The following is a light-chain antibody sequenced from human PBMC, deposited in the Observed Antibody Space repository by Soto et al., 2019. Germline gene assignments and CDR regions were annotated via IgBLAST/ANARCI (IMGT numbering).Light chain of an antibody. CDR3: QCYDSSQSASYV. CDR1: SSNIGAVYN. V-gene: IGLV1-40*01. Sequence: QSVLTQPPSASGPPGQRVTISCSGSSSNIGAVYNIHWFQQVPGTAPKLLIYDNTNRPSGVPDRFSGSNSGTSASLAITGLQAEDEADYYCQCYDSSQSASYVFGTGTKVT. CDR2: DNT. J-gene: IGLJ1*01.